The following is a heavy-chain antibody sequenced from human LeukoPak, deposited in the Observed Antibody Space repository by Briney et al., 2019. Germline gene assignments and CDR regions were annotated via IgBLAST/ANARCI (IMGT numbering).Heavy chain of an antibody. CDR1: GGSISSSNW. J-gene: IGHJ6*02. V-gene: IGHV4-4*02. CDR3: AREGVLRLLEWLLYPTRGNGMDV. Sequence: SETLSLTCAVSGGSISSSNWWSWVRQPPGKGLEWIGEIFHSGSTNYNPSLKSRVTISVDTSKNQFSLKLSSVTAADTAVYYCAREGVLRLLEWLLYPTRGNGMDVWGQGTTVTVSS. D-gene: IGHD3-3*01. CDR2: IFHSGST.